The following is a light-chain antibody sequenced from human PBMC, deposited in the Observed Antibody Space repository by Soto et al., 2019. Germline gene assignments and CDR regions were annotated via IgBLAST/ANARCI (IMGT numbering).Light chain of an antibody. CDR3: QLYHNCLRIT. J-gene: IGKJ5*01. CDR2: GAS. V-gene: IGKV3D-15*01. Sequence: VRQSRTARALSSGDRVSLKRRASQSVNIYLAWYQQRPGQAPRLLIFGASYRAAGIPARFSGSGCGTEFNLISSRRLSAEPVVRSCQLYHNCLRITFGGGTRLEIK. CDR1: QSVNIY.